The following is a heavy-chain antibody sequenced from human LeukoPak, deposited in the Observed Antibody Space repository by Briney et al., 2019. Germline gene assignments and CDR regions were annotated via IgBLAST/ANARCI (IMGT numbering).Heavy chain of an antibody. CDR2: VYYSGST. J-gene: IGHJ4*02. V-gene: IGHV4-59*01. Sequence: SETLSLTCTVSGGSISTYYWSWVRQPPGKGLEWIGYVYYSGSTNYNPSLKSRVTISVDTSKNQFSLTLSSVTAADTAVYYCARDSSNYIIDYWGQGTLVTVSS. D-gene: IGHD4-11*01. CDR1: GGSISTYY. CDR3: ARDSSNYIIDY.